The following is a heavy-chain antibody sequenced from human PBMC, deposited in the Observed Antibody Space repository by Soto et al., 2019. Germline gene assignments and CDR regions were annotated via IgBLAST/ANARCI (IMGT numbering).Heavy chain of an antibody. CDR3: ARDGVEILTPPRAGMDV. J-gene: IGHJ6*02. V-gene: IGHV3-48*02. Sequence: PGGSLRLSCAASGFTFSSYSMNWVRQAPGKGLEWVSYISSSSSTIYYADSVKGRFTISRDNAKNSLYLQMNSLRDEDTAVYYYARDGVEILTPPRAGMDVWGQGTTVTVSS. CDR2: ISSSSSTI. CDR1: GFTFSSYS. D-gene: IGHD3-9*01.